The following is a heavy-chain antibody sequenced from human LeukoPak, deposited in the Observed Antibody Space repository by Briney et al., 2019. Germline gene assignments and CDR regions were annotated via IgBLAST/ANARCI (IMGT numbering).Heavy chain of an antibody. CDR2: IYYSGST. D-gene: IGHD1-1*01. V-gene: IGHV4-59*08. Sequence: KASETLSLTCTVSGGSISSYYWSWIRQPPGKGLEWIGYIYYSGSTNYNPSLKSRVTISVDTSKNQFSLKLSSMTAADTAVYYCARLSPPGYKDYFDYWGQGTLVTVSS. J-gene: IGHJ4*02. CDR3: ARLSPPGYKDYFDY. CDR1: GGSISSYY.